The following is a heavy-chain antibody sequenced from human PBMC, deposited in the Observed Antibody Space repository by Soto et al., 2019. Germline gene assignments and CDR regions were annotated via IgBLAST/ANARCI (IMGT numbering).Heavy chain of an antibody. CDR2: IYYSGST. Sequence: SETVSLTCTVSGAPISSYYWSWIRQPPGKALEWIGYIYYSGSTNYNPSLKSRVTISVDASKSHFSLELNSVTAADPAVFYSASLYSGGLLAFDYWGQGTLGNVS. D-gene: IGHD6-19*01. CDR3: ASLYSGGLLAFDY. V-gene: IGHV4-59*08. CDR1: GAPISSYY. J-gene: IGHJ4*02.